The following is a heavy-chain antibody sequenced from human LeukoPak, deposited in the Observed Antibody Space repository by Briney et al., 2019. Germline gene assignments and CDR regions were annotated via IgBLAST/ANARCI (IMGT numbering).Heavy chain of an antibody. CDR1: GDSITSYY. Sequence: SETLSLTCSVPGDSITSYYWSWIRQPPGKGLEWIGYIYYSGSTNYNPSLKSRVTISVDTSKNQFSLKLSSVTAADTAVYYCARDCSSTSCHFDYWGQGTLVTVSS. J-gene: IGHJ4*02. D-gene: IGHD2-2*01. CDR2: IYYSGST. V-gene: IGHV4-59*12. CDR3: ARDCSSTSCHFDY.